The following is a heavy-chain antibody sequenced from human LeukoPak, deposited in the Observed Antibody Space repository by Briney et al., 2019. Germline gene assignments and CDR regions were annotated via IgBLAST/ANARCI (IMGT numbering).Heavy chain of an antibody. CDR1: GYTFTSYG. CDR3: AREAGTTGYYYGMDV. CDR2: ISAYNGNT. J-gene: IGHJ6*02. Sequence: GASVKVSCKASGYTFTSYGISWVRQAPGQGLEWMGRISAYNGNTNYAQKLQGRVTMTTDTSTSTAYMELRSLRSDDTAVYYCAREAGTTGYYYGMDVWGQGTTVTVSS. V-gene: IGHV1-18*01. D-gene: IGHD1-1*01.